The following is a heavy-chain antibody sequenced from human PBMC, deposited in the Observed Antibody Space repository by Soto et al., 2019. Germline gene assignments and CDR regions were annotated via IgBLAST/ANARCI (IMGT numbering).Heavy chain of an antibody. CDR1: CGSITTGGSY. Sequence: PSETLSLTCTVSCGSITTGGSYWSWIRQHPGKGLEWIGNIYHSGNTYYNPSLKSRLTISVDTSKNHFSLMVDSVTAADTAVYYCARARFQVLYGKPYFDSWGQGTLVTVSS. J-gene: IGHJ4*02. CDR3: ARARFQVLYGKPYFDS. CDR2: IYHSGNT. D-gene: IGHD2-2*02. V-gene: IGHV4-31*03.